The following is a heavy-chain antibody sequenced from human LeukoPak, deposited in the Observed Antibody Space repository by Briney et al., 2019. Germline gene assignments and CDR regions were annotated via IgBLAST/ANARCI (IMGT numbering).Heavy chain of an antibody. CDR3: ARGGLRTYFDY. Sequence: SETLSLTCAVYGGSFSGYYWSWIRQPPGKGLEWIGEINHSGSTNYNPSLKSRVTISVDTSKNQFSLKLSSVTAADTAVYYCARGGLRTYFDYRGQGTLVTVSS. D-gene: IGHD4-17*01. V-gene: IGHV4-34*01. J-gene: IGHJ4*02. CDR1: GGSFSGYY. CDR2: INHSGST.